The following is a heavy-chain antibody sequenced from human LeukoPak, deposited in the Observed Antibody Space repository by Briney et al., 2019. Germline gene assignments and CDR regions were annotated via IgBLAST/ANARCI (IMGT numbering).Heavy chain of an antibody. Sequence: SETLSLTCAVYGGSFSGYYWSWIRQPPGKGLEWIGEINHSGSTNYNPSLKSRVTISVDTSKNQFSLKLSSVTAADTAVYFCVANGYYALDYWGQGTLVTVAS. V-gene: IGHV4-34*01. CDR3: VANGYYALDY. CDR1: GGSFSGYY. D-gene: IGHD2/OR15-2a*01. J-gene: IGHJ4*02. CDR2: INHSGST.